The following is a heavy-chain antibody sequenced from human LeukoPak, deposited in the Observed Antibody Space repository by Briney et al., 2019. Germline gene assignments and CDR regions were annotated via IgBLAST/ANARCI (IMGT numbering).Heavy chain of an antibody. CDR3: ARTSGTWSYFDY. V-gene: IGHV3-48*01. D-gene: IGHD6-13*01. CDR2: ISSGSGAI. J-gene: IGHJ4*02. Sequence: XASGFTFSSYSXXXVRQXPGKGXXXXSYISSGSGAIYYADSVKGRFTVSRDNSRNSLYLQMNSPRAEDTAVYYCARTSGTWSYFDYWGQGTLVTVSS. CDR1: GFTFSSYS.